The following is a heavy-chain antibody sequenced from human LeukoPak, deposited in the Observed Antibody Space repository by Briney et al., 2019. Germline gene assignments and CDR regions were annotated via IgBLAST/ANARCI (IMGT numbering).Heavy chain of an antibody. CDR2: ISSSGSTI. J-gene: IGHJ4*02. V-gene: IGHV3-48*03. Sequence: GGSLRLSCAASGFTLSSYEMNWVRQAPGKGLEWVSYISSSGSTIYYADSVKGRFTISRDNAKNSLYLQMNSLRAEDTAVYYCARVYSGYDWDDYWGQGTLVTVSS. CDR1: GFTLSSYE. D-gene: IGHD5-12*01. CDR3: ARVYSGYDWDDY.